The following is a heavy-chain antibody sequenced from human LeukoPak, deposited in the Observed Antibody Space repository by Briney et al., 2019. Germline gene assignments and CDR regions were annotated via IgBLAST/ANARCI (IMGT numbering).Heavy chain of an antibody. J-gene: IGHJ4*02. Sequence: SETLSLTCTVSGGSISSYYSSWIRQPPGKGLEWIGYIYYSGSTNYNVSLESRVTISVDTSKNQFSLKLSSVTAADTAVYYCASARFRCSWYFFDHWGQGTLVTVSS. V-gene: IGHV4-59*01. D-gene: IGHD6-13*01. CDR3: ASARFRCSWYFFDH. CDR2: IYYSGST. CDR1: GGSISSYY.